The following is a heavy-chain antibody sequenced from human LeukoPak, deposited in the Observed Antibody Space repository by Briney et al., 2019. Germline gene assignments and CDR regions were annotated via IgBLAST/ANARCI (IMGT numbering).Heavy chain of an antibody. CDR1: GYTFTSYY. Sequence: GASVKVSCKASGYTFTSYYMHWVRQAPGQGLEWMGIINASGGSTSYAQKFQGRVTMTRDTSTSSVYMELSSLRSEDTAVYYCARDKDYYDSSGYYYIDYWGQGTLVTVSS. V-gene: IGHV1-46*01. D-gene: IGHD3-22*01. J-gene: IGHJ4*02. CDR2: INASGGST. CDR3: ARDKDYYDSSGYYYIDY.